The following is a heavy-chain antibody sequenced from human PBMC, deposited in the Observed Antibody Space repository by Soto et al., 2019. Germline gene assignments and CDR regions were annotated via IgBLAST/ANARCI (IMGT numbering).Heavy chain of an antibody. D-gene: IGHD3-22*01. CDR2: IYPGDSDT. CDR3: ARLNDGYYYDSSGYYLDY. CDR1: GYSLTSDW. V-gene: IGHV5-51*01. Sequence: GSLKLSGDDSGYSLTSDWIGRVREMPGKGLEWMGIIYPGDSDTRYSPSVQGQVTISADKSSSTAYLQWSSLKASDTAMYYCARLNDGYYYDSSGYYLDYWGQGTLVTVSS. J-gene: IGHJ4*02.